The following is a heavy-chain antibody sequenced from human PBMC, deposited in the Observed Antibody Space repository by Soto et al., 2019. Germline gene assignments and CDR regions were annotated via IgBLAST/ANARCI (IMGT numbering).Heavy chain of an antibody. CDR1: GGSINTFY. CDR2: IFSSGST. D-gene: IGHD5-18*01. CDR3: AREESYRAHNFAHGIQLRSFDF. V-gene: IGHV4-4*07. J-gene: IGHJ4*02. Sequence: PSETLSLTCTVSGGSINTFYWSWVRQPAGKGLEWIGRIFSSGSTSFNPSLESRAAMSVDTSKNHFSLNLSSVTAADMAVYYCAREESYRAHNFAHGIQLRSFDFWGQGALVTVSS.